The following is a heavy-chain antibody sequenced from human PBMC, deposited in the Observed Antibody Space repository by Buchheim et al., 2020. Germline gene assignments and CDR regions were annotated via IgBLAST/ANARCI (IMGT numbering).Heavy chain of an antibody. J-gene: IGHJ4*02. CDR1: GYIFKNYY. CDR2: INPKSGGT. CDR3: ALLGFCNGGSCYPGPDY. V-gene: IGHV1-2*04. D-gene: IGHD2-15*01. Sequence: QVQLVQSGAEVKKPGASVKVSCKASGYIFKNYYVHWVRQAPGQGLEWMGWINPKSGGTNYAQKFQGWATMTSDTSISTAYMELSRLTSDDTAVYFCALLGFCNGGSCYPGPDYWGQGTL.